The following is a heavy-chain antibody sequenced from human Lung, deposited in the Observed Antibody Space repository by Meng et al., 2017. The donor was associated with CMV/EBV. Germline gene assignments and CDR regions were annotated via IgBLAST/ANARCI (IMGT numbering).Heavy chain of an antibody. CDR1: FTGYY. CDR3: ARGDYYDSSGYYLNFYWFDP. J-gene: IGHJ5*02. V-gene: IGHV1-2*02. D-gene: IGHD3-22*01. CDR2: INPNSGGT. Sequence: FTGYYMHGVRQAPGQGLEWMGWINPNSGGTNYAQKFQGRVTMTRDTSISTAYMELSRLRSDDTAVYYCARGDYYDSSGYYLNFYWFDPWGQGTLVTVSS.